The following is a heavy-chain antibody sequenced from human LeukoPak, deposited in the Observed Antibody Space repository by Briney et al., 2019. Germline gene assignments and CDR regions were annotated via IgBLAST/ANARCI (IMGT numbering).Heavy chain of an antibody. V-gene: IGHV1-58*02. J-gene: IGHJ4*02. CDR2: IVVGSDNT. CDR3: AAASIDSSGYRDALDI. CDR1: GFTFTSSA. Sequence: GASVKVSCKASGFTFTSSAKQWVRQARGQRLEWIGWIVVGSDNTNYAQKFQERVTITRDMSTTTAYMELSSLRSEDTAVYYCAAASIDSSGYRDALDIWGQGTLVTVSS. D-gene: IGHD3-22*01.